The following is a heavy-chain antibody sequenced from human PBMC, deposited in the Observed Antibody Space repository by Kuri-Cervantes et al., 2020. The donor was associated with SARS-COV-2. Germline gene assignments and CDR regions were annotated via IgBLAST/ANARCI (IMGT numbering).Heavy chain of an antibody. D-gene: IGHD3-22*01. V-gene: IGHV1-69*13. CDR2: IIPIFGTA. Sequence: SVKVSCKASGGTFSSYAISWVRQAPGQGLEWMGGIIPIFGTANYAQKFQGRVTITADESTSTAYMELSSLRSEDTAVYYCARDTRGGLFQPDAFDIWGQGPMVTVSS. CDR1: GGTFSSYA. CDR3: ARDTRGGLFQPDAFDI. J-gene: IGHJ3*02.